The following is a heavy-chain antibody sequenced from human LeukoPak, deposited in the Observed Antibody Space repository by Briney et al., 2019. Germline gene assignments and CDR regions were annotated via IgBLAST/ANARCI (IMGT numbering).Heavy chain of an antibody. V-gene: IGHV4-59*01. CDR3: ASSPSWYGTFDY. D-gene: IGHD6-13*01. Sequence: PSETLSVTCTVSGGSISSYYWSWIRQPPGKGLEWSGYIYYSGSTNYNPSLKSRVTISVDTSKNQFSLKLSSVTAADTAVYYCASSPSWYGTFDYWGQGTLVTVSS. CDR2: IYYSGST. CDR1: GGSISSYY. J-gene: IGHJ4*02.